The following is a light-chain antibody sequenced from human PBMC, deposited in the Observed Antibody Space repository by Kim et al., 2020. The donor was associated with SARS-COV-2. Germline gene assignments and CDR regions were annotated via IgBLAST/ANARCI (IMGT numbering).Light chain of an antibody. CDR3: SAWDSSLNTWM. Sequence: RQTAARTCTGNNNNVVGQGTVLLQQHQGHTPKLLSFRNNNLPSGISERFSASTSGNTASLTITGLRPEDEADYYCSAWDSSLNTWMCGGGTQLTVL. CDR1: NNNVVGQG. J-gene: IGLJ3*02. CDR2: RNN. V-gene: IGLV10-54*01.